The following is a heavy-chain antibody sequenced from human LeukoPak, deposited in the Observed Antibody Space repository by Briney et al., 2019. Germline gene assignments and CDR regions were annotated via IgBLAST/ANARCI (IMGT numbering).Heavy chain of an antibody. Sequence: GGSLRLSCTVSGFTVSSSYMSWVRQAPGKGLDSVSVINSGGGTYYADSVKGRFTISRDNSKNTLYLQMNSLRAEDTAVYYCAGGGSIADYWGQGTLVTVSS. CDR1: GFTVSSSY. CDR3: AGGGSIADY. CDR2: INSGGGT. V-gene: IGHV3-66*02. J-gene: IGHJ4*02. D-gene: IGHD6-6*01.